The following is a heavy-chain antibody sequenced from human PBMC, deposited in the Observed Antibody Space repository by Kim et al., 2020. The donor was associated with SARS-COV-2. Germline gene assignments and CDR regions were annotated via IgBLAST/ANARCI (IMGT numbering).Heavy chain of an antibody. J-gene: IGHJ4*02. V-gene: IGHV3-73*01. CDR3: SRYCDCCYDL. D-gene: IGHD2-21*02. CDR2: IRRNIESYAT. CDR1: GFPFSGSV. Sequence: GGSQRLSWAASGFPFSGSVMHWVRQASGKGLEWVGRIRRNIESYATAYAASVKGRFSISRDDSWNMGYLQMSSLKTDDTAAYYCSRYCDCCYDLWGQG.